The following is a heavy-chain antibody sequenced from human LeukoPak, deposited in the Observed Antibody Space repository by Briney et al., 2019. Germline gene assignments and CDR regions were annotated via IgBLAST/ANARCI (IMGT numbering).Heavy chain of an antibody. D-gene: IGHD7-27*01. V-gene: IGHV4-4*09. J-gene: IGHJ4*02. Sequence: SETLSLTCTVSGGSISSYYWSWIRQPPGKGLEWIGYIYTSGSTNYNPSLKSRVTISVDTSKNQFSLKLSSVTGADTAVYYCARQRDWGLGIDYWGQGTLVTVSS. CDR1: GGSISSYY. CDR2: IYTSGST. CDR3: ARQRDWGLGIDY.